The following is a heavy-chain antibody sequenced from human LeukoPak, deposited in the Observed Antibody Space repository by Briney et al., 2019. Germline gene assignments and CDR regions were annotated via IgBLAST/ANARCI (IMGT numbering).Heavy chain of an antibody. Sequence: PSETLSLTCTVSGGSISGYYWSWIRQPPGKGLEWIAYIYYNGISNYNPSLKSRVIISVDSSKNQFSLKLTSVTAADTAVYYCARVLCSGGSCYSNYYYYGMDVWGQGTTVTVSS. V-gene: IGHV4-59*01. CDR2: IYYNGIS. D-gene: IGHD2-15*01. CDR1: GGSISGYY. CDR3: ARVLCSGGSCYSNYYYYGMDV. J-gene: IGHJ6*02.